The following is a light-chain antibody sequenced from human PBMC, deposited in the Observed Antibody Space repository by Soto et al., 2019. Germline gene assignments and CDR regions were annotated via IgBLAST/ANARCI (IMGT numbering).Light chain of an antibody. CDR1: QGISNY. V-gene: IGKV1-27*01. CDR3: QKYNSAPLA. J-gene: IGKJ4*01. CDR2: AAS. Sequence: DIQMTQSPSSLSASVGDRVTITCRAIQGISNYLAWYQQKPGKVPKLLIYAASTLQSGVPSRFSGSGSGTDFTLTICSLQPEDVATYYCQKYNSAPLAFGGGTKVDIK.